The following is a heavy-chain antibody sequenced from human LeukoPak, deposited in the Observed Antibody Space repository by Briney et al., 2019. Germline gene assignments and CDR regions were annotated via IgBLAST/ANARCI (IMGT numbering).Heavy chain of an antibody. V-gene: IGHV4-34*01. CDR1: GGSFSGYY. D-gene: IGHD3-10*01. CDR2: INHSGST. J-gene: IGHJ4*02. Sequence: SETLSLTCAVYGGSFSGYYWSWIRQPPGKGLEWIGEINHSGSTNYNPSLKSRVTISVDTSKNQFSLKLSSVTAADTAVYYCARGRMVRGVYDYWGQGTLVTVSS. CDR3: ARGRMVRGVYDY.